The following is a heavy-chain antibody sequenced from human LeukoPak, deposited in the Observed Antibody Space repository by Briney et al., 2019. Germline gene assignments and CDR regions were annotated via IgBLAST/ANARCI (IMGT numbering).Heavy chain of an antibody. V-gene: IGHV3-23*01. D-gene: IGHD3-10*01. CDR3: AKDGGSGSYSAFDI. CDR2: IRGSGGST. CDR1: GVTFSSYA. J-gene: IGHJ3*02. Sequence: RSGGSLRLSCAASGVTFSSYAMSWVRQAPGKGREWVSAIRGSGGSTYYADSVKGRFTISRDNSKNTLYLQMNSLRAEDTAVYYCAKDGGSGSYSAFDIWGQGTMVTVSS.